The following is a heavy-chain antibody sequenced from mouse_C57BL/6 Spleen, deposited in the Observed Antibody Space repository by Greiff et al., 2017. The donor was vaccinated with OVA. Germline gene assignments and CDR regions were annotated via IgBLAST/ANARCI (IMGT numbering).Heavy chain of an antibody. CDR3: ARARFITTVGAALDFDV. J-gene: IGHJ1*03. Sequence: QVQLQQPGAELVMPGASVKLSCKASGYTFTSYWMHWVKQRPGQGLEWIGEIDPSDSYTNYNQKFKGKSTLTVDKSSSTAFLQLSSLTSEDSAVNYCARARFITTVGAALDFDVWGTGTTVTVSS. CDR2: IDPSDSYT. V-gene: IGHV1-69*01. D-gene: IGHD1-1*01. CDR1: GYTFTSYW.